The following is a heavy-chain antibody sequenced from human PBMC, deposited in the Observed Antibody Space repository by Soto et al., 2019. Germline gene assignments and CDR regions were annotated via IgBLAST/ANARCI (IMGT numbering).Heavy chain of an antibody. CDR3: ARTESSGWSTRYGMEV. Sequence: QPGGSLRLSCAVSGFTFGNFAMTWVRQAPGKGLEWVSGISGSGGDTYYADSVKGRFTISRDNSKNTLYLQMSSLRADDTATFYCARTESSGWSTRYGMEVWGQGTTVTVSS. CDR2: ISGSGGDT. CDR1: GFTFGNFA. V-gene: IGHV3-23*01. D-gene: IGHD6-19*01. J-gene: IGHJ6*02.